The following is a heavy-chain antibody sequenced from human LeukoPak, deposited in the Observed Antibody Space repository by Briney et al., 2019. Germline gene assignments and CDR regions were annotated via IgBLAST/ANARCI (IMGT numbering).Heavy chain of an antibody. Sequence: PSETLSLTCTVSGYSIRSGYYWAWIRQPPGKGLEWIGSSYHSGGTDYNPSLKSRITISVDTSKNQFSLQLNSLTAADTAVYYCARGGNDYRTPRGRDYWGQGTLVTVSS. CDR3: ARGGNDYRTPRGRDY. J-gene: IGHJ4*02. V-gene: IGHV4-38-2*02. CDR1: GYSIRSGYY. D-gene: IGHD4-11*01. CDR2: SYHSGGT.